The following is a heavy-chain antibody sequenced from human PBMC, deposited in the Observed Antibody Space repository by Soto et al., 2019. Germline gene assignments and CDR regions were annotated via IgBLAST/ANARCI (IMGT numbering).Heavy chain of an antibody. V-gene: IGHV4-31*03. CDR2: IYYSGST. CDR3: ARDPIAAAGTRGWFDP. CDR1: GCSISSGGYY. Sequence: TLSLTCTFSGCSISSGGYYWSWIRQHPGKGLEWIGYIYYSGSTYYNPSLKSRVTISVDTSKNQFSLKLSSVTAADTAVYYCARDPIAAAGTRGWFDPWGQGTLVTVAS. J-gene: IGHJ5*02. D-gene: IGHD6-13*01.